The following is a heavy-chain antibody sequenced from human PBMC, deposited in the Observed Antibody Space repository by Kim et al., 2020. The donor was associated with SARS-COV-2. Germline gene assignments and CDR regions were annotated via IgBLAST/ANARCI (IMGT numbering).Heavy chain of an antibody. Sequence: SGNTNYNPSLKSRVTISVGKSKNQFSLKLSSVTAADTAVYYCARDYNLFDPWGQGTLVTVSS. J-gene: IGHJ5*02. V-gene: IGHV4-4*02. CDR3: ARDYNLFDP. CDR2: SGNT.